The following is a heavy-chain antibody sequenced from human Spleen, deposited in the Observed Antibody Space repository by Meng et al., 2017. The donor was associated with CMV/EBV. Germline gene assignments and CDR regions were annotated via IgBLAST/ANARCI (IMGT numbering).Heavy chain of an antibody. J-gene: IGHJ4*02. CDR1: GGSVRSFSYY. D-gene: IGHD3-3*01. CDR2: IYYSGSN. V-gene: IGHV4-61*01. CDR3: ARGSRFLEWTIEY. Sequence: GSLRLTCTVSGGSVRSFSYYWSWIRQPPGEGLEWLGYIYYSGSNNYKSSYNPSLKSRVTMSADTSKDQFSPKLTSVTTADTAVYYCARGSRFLEWTIEYWGQGTLVTVSS.